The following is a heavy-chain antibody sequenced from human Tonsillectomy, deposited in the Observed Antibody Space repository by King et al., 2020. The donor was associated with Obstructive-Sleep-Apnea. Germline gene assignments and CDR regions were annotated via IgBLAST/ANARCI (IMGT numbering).Heavy chain of an antibody. J-gene: IGHJ4*02. CDR1: EYDFTSYW. CDR3: AAGSGYYLEFGY. V-gene: IGHV5-51*01. Sequence: VQLVESGAEVKKPGESLKISCKGSEYDFTSYWIGWVRQMPGKGLEWMVIIYPGDSDTSYSPSFQGRVTISADQSSNTAYLQWSSLKASDTAMYYCAAGSGYYLEFGYWGQGTLVTVSS. D-gene: IGHD3-22*01. CDR2: IYPGDSDT.